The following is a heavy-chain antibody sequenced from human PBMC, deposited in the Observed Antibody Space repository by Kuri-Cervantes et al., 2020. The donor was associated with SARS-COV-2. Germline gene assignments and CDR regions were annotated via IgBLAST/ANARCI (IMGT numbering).Heavy chain of an antibody. CDR3: ARDDYYGSGSYHFDY. Sequence: SETLSLTCAVSGGSISSSNWWSWVRQPPGKGLEWIGEIYHSGSTNYNPSLKSRVTISVDKSKNQFSLKLSSVTAADTAVYYCARDDYYGSGSYHFDYWGQGTLVTVSS. CDR2: IYHSGST. J-gene: IGHJ4*02. D-gene: IGHD3-10*01. V-gene: IGHV4-4*02. CDR1: GGSISSSNW.